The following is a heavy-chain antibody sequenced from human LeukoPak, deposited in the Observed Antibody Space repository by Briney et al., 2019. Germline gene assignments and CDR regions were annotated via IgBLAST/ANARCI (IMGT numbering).Heavy chain of an antibody. CDR2: TKHSEST. V-gene: IGHV4-34*01. D-gene: IGHD2-2*01. J-gene: IGHJ4*02. Sequence: PSETLSLTCAVYGGSSSDYYWSWIRQSPGKGLEWIGEIKSTGTTNWIGETKHSESTNYNPSLTSRVTISADTSKNQFSLKLTSVTAADTAVYYCARVIGSDTRDYYLGYWGQGTLVTVYS. CDR3: ARVIGSDTRDYYLGY. CDR1: GGSSSDYY.